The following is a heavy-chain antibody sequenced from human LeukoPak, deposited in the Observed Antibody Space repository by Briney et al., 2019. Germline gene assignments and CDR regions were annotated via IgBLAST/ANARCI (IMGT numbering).Heavy chain of an antibody. V-gene: IGHV3-23*01. CDR3: AKGHSGSLSGFDY. D-gene: IGHD1-26*01. J-gene: IGHJ4*02. CDR1: GFTFSSYA. CDR2: VSGSGGST. Sequence: GGSLRLSCAASGFTFSSYAMSWVRQAPGKGLEWASDVSGSGGSTYYADSVKGRFTISRDNSKNTLYLQMNSLRAEDTAVYYCAKGHSGSLSGFDYWGQGTLVTVSS.